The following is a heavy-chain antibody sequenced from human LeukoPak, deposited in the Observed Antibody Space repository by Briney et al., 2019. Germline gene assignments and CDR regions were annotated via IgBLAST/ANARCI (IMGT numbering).Heavy chain of an antibody. CDR2: IWYGGSNK. J-gene: IGHJ4*02. D-gene: IGHD6-19*01. V-gene: IGHV3-33*01. CDR3: APLAVAGTPRDY. CDR1: GFTFSSYG. Sequence: PGGSLRLSCAASGFTFSSYGMHWVRQAPGKGLEWVAVIWYGGSNKYYADSVKGRFTISRDNSKNTLYLQMNGLRAEDTAVYYCAPLAVAGTPRDYWGQGTLVTVSS.